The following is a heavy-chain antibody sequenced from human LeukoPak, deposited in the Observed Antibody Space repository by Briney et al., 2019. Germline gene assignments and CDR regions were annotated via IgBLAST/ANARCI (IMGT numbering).Heavy chain of an antibody. D-gene: IGHD3-16*01. Sequence: PSETLSLTCTVSSGSIGSSSNYWGWIRQAPGKGLEWIGNVYYSGSTFYNPSLKSRVTISVDTSKNQFSLKLSSVTAADTAVYYCARQGAFNYWGQGTLVTVSS. CDR3: ARQGAFNY. J-gene: IGHJ4*02. CDR1: SGSIGSSSNY. CDR2: VYYSGST. V-gene: IGHV4-39*01.